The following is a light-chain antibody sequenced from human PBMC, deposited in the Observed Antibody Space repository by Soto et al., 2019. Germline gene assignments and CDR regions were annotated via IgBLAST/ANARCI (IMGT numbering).Light chain of an antibody. Sequence: QSVLTQPASVSGSPGQSITFSCTGTSSDVGGYNYVSWYQQHPGKAPKLMIYDVSNRPSGVSNRFSGSKSGNTASLTISGLQAEDEADYYCSSYTSRSVLFGGGTQLTVL. J-gene: IGLJ2*01. CDR3: SSYTSRSVL. V-gene: IGLV2-14*01. CDR1: SSDVGGYNY. CDR2: DVS.